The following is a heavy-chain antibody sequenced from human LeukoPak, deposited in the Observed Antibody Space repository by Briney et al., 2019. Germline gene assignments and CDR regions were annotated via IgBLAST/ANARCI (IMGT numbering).Heavy chain of an antibody. CDR2: ISSSSSYI. D-gene: IGHD2-15*01. J-gene: IGHJ4*02. CDR3: ARDIQEYCSGGSCTAGGY. CDR1: GFSFSSYS. V-gene: IGHV3-21*01. Sequence: PRGSLRLSCAASGFSFSSYSMNWVRQAPGKGLEWVSSISSSSSYIYYGDSVKGRFTISRVNAKNSLYLQMNSLRAEDTAVYYCARDIQEYCSGGSCTAGGYWGQGSLVTVSS.